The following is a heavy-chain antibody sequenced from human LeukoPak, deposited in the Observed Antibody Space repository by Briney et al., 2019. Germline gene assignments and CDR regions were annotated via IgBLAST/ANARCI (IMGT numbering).Heavy chain of an antibody. Sequence: PGGPLRLSCAASGFTFDDYAMHWVRQAPGKGLEWVSLISGDGGSTYYADSVKGRFTISRDNSKNSLYLQMNSLRTEDTALYYCAKDYYDSSGYMVHFDYWGQGTLVTVSS. D-gene: IGHD3-22*01. J-gene: IGHJ4*02. CDR1: GFTFDDYA. V-gene: IGHV3-43*02. CDR2: ISGDGGST. CDR3: AKDYYDSSGYMVHFDY.